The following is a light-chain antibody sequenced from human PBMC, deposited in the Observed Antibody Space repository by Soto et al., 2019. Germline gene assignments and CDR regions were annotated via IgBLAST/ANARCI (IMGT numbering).Light chain of an antibody. J-gene: IGKJ1*01. CDR1: QSISIY. V-gene: IGKV1-39*01. CDR3: QQSYSIPWT. Sequence: DIQMTQSPSSLSASVGDRVTITCRASQSISIYLNWYQQKPGKAPKLLISAASSLQSGVPSRFSGSGSGQDFTLTISSLQPEDFATYYCQQSYSIPWTFGQGTKVEIK. CDR2: AAS.